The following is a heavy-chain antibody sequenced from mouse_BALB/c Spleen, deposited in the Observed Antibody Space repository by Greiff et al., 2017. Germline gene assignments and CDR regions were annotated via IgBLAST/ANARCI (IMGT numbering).Heavy chain of an antibody. V-gene: IGHV5-9-1*01. CDR1: GFTFSSYT. Sequence: DVMLVESGGGLVKPGGSLKLSCAASGFTFSSYTMSWVRQTPEKRLEWVATISSGGSYTYYPDSVKGRFTISRDNAKNTLYLQMSSLRSEDTAMYYCARLGLAYWGQGTLVTVSA. J-gene: IGHJ3*01. CDR3: ARLGLAY. D-gene: IGHD3-1*01. CDR2: ISSGGSYT.